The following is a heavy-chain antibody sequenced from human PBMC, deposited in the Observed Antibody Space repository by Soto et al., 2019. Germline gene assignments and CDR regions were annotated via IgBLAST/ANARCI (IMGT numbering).Heavy chain of an antibody. CDR1: GITFSLYP. V-gene: IGHV3-23*01. CDR3: ARRV. CDR2: ISAGGDST. Sequence: EVKVLESGGGLVQPGGSLRLSCATSGITFSLYPMNWVRQAPGKGLEWVSGISAGGDSTYYADSVKGRFTIFRDNSKNSVYLQMNILRVEDTAVYYCARRVWGQGTLVTVSS. J-gene: IGHJ4*02.